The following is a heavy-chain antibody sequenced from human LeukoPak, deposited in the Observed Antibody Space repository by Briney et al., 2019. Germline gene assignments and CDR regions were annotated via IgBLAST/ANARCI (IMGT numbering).Heavy chain of an antibody. V-gene: IGHV1-69*05. Sequence: SVKVSCKASGGTFSSYAISWVRQAPGQGLEWMGGIIPIFGTANYAQKFQGRVTITTDESTSTAYMELSSLRSEDTAVYYCGASPYYYDSSGYQNWFDPWGQGTLVTVSS. CDR3: GASPYYYDSSGYQNWFDP. CDR2: IIPIFGTA. J-gene: IGHJ5*02. D-gene: IGHD3-22*01. CDR1: GGTFSSYA.